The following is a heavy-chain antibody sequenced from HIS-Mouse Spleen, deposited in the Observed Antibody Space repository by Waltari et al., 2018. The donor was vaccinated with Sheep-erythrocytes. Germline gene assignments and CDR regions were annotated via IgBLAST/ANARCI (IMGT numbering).Heavy chain of an antibody. Sequence: EVQLVESGGGLVQPGRSLRLSCAASGFTFDDYAMHWVRQAPGKGLEWVSGISWNSGSIGYADSVKGRFTISRDNAKNSLYLQMNSLRAEDTALYYCAKGSSIYSYDFWSGYFDYWGQGTLVTVSS. V-gene: IGHV3-9*01. CDR2: ISWNSGSI. J-gene: IGHJ4*02. D-gene: IGHD3-3*01. CDR1: GFTFDDYA. CDR3: AKGSSIYSYDFWSGYFDY.